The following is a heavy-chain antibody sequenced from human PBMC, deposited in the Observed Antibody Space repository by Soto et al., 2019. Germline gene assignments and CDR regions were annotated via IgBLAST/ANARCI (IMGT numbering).Heavy chain of an antibody. Sequence: LSLTCTVSHRSISSYYWSWLLTNPLKSLEWIGYIYYSGSTNYNPSLKSRVTISVDTSKNQFSLKQSSVTAADTAVYYCARLVSPIPYYYYYYMDVWGKGTRVTAP. CDR1: HRSISSYY. J-gene: IGHJ6*03. CDR2: IYYSGST. V-gene: IGHV4-59*08. CDR3: ARLVSPIPYYYYYYMDV. D-gene: IGHD1-26*01.